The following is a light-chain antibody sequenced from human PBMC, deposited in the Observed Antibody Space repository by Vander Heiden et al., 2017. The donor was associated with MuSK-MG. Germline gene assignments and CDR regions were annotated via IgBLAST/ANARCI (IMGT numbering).Light chain of an antibody. Sequence: DVKMTQSASSLFASVRDRVTNGLHASHDISNYLNWYQQKPGNAPKLMSYDASNLETGVPSRLSGSGYGTDFTFTISSLQPEDIATQDCQQYDKHPLTFGGGTKVEIK. CDR3: QQYDKHPLT. CDR1: HDISNY. V-gene: IGKV1-33*01. CDR2: DAS. J-gene: IGKJ4*01.